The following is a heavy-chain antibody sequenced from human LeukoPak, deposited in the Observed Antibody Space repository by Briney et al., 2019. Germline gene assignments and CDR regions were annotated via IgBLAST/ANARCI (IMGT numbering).Heavy chain of an antibody. J-gene: IGHJ4*02. CDR3: ARRGYCSSTSCSNFDY. V-gene: IGHV4-39*01. D-gene: IGHD2-2*01. CDR1: GGSISSSSYY. Sequence: SETLSLTCTVSGGSISSSSYYWGWIRQPPGKGLEGIGSIYYSGSTYYNPSLKSRVTISVDTSKNQFSLKLSSVTAADTAVYYCARRGYCSSTSCSNFDYWGQGTLVTVSS. CDR2: IYYSGST.